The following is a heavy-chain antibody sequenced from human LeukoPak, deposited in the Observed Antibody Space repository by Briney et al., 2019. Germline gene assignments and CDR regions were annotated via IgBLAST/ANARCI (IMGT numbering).Heavy chain of an antibody. D-gene: IGHD5-18*01. CDR2: IQYNGTNK. CDR3: VKDIRRGYNFGYDQFAY. V-gene: IGHV3-30*02. CDR1: GFIFSNYG. Sequence: GGSLRLSCAASGFIFSNYGMHWVRQAPGKGLEWVAFIQYNGTNKDYADSMKGRFTISRDNSKNTVSLQMNSLKPEDTALYYCVKDIRRGYNFGYDQFAYWGQGTLVTVSS. J-gene: IGHJ4*02.